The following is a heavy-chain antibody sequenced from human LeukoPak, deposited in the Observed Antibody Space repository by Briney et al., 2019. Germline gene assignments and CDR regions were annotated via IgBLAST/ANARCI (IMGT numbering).Heavy chain of an antibody. D-gene: IGHD5-12*01. J-gene: IGHJ4*02. CDR3: ARDKALDIVGTTADY. Sequence: GASVKVSCKASGYTFTGFYIHWVRQAPGHGLEWMGWINPYSGGINYAQSFQGRVTLTRDTSISTAYMELSSLRSDGTAISYCARDKALDIVGTTADYWGQGTLVTVSS. CDR1: GYTFTGFY. CDR2: INPYSGGI. V-gene: IGHV1-2*02.